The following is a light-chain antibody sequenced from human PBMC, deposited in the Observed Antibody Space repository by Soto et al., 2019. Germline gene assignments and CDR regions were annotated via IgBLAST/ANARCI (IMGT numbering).Light chain of an antibody. Sequence: EIVMTQSPATLSVSPGETATLSCRASQGVTSNLAWYQHKPGQAPRLLIYSASTRTTGVPARFSGSGFGTEFTLTISSLQSEDFAVYYCQQYNDWPTFGRGTKVEIK. CDR3: QQYNDWPT. CDR1: QGVTSN. CDR2: SAS. J-gene: IGKJ1*01. V-gene: IGKV3-15*01.